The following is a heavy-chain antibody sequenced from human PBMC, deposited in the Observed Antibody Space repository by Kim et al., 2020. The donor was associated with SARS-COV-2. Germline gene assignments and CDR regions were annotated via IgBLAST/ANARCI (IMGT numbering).Heavy chain of an antibody. CDR1: GFTFSRYW. V-gene: IGHV3-7*01. Sequence: GGSLRLSCAASGFTFSRYWMSWVRQAPGKGLEWVANIKQDGSEKNYVDSVKGRFTISRDNAKNSLYLQMNSLRAEDTAVYYCARAGGSYYYYYGMDVWGQGTTVTVSS. CDR3: ARAGGSYYYYYGMDV. D-gene: IGHD1-26*01. CDR2: IKQDGSEK. J-gene: IGHJ6*02.